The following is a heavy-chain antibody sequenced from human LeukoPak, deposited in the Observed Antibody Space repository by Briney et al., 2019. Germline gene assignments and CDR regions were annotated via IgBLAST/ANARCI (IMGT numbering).Heavy chain of an antibody. Sequence: PSETLSLTCTVSVGSISSHYWSWIRQPPGKGLEWIGYIFHTGSTFYNPSLKSRVTISVDNSRNQFSLRLSSVTAADTAVYYCARELWFANAPGSWLDPWGQGTLVTVST. V-gene: IGHV4-59*11. CDR1: VGSISSHY. J-gene: IGHJ5*02. D-gene: IGHD3-10*01. CDR3: ARELWFANAPGSWLDP. CDR2: IFHTGST.